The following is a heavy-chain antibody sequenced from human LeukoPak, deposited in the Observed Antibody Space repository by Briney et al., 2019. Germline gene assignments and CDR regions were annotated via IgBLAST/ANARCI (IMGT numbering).Heavy chain of an antibody. CDR2: IDGSNTNT. J-gene: IGHJ4*02. D-gene: IGHD6-19*01. Sequence: NAGGSLRLSCAASGFTFSNYAMSWVRQAPGRGLEWVSTIDGSNTNTYYADSVKGRFTISRDNAKNSLYLQMNSLRAEDTAVYYCARDSPSAYYFDYWGQGTLVTVSS. CDR1: GFTFSNYA. CDR3: ARDSPSAYYFDY. V-gene: IGHV3-21*01.